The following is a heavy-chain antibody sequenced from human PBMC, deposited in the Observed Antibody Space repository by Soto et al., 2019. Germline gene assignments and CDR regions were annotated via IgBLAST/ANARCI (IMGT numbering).Heavy chain of an antibody. CDR3: ARSGGLDRDFNY. CDR1: GGTFSSDS. J-gene: IGHJ4*02. D-gene: IGHD2-15*01. V-gene: IGHV1-69*12. Sequence: QVQLVQSGAEVKKPGSSVKVSCKASGGTFSSDSFSWVRQAPGQGLEWMGGIIPTFDTPIYAQKFQDRVTITADESTSTAYMPLSILRSGDTDVYYCARSGGLDRDFNYWGQGSMVTFSS. CDR2: IIPTFDTP.